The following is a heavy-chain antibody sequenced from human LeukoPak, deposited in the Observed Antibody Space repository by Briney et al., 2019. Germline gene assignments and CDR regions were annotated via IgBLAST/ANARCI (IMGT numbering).Heavy chain of an antibody. J-gene: IGHJ4*02. Sequence: SETLSLTCTVSGGSISSYYWSWIRQPPGKGLEWIGYIYYSGSTNYNPSLKSRVTISVDTSKNQFSLKLSSVTAADTAVYYCARDGVYGPFDYWGQGTLVTVSS. CDR1: GGSISSYY. CDR2: IYYSGST. CDR3: ARDGVYGPFDY. D-gene: IGHD3-10*01. V-gene: IGHV4-59*01.